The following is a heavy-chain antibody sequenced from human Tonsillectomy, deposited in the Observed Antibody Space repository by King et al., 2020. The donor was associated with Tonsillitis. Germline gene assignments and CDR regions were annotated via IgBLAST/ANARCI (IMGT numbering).Heavy chain of an antibody. CDR1: GDSFSINTYY. D-gene: IGHD6-13*01. J-gene: IGHJ6*03. CDR2: IYNSAIT. Sequence: MQLQESGPGLVKPSETLSLTCTVSGDSFSINTYYWGWIRQPPGKGLEWIASIYNSAITHYNPSLKSRVSISIDTSKNQFSLKLSSVTAADTAVYYCARPTIATPYYMDVWGRGTTVTVSS. CDR3: ARPTIATPYYMDV. V-gene: IGHV4-39*01.